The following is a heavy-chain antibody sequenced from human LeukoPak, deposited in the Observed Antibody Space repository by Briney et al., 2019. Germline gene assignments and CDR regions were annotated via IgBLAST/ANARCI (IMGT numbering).Heavy chain of an antibody. CDR3: AKDGTTVVTSYYFDY. CDR2: ISGSGDST. J-gene: IGHJ4*02. D-gene: IGHD4-23*01. V-gene: IGHV3-23*01. CDR1: GFTFSSYA. Sequence: GGSLRLSCAASGFTFSSYAMNWVRQAPGKGLEWVSAISGSGDSTYYADSVKGRFTISRDNSKNTLYLQMNSLRAEDTAVYYCAKDGTTVVTSYYFDYWGQGTLVTVSS.